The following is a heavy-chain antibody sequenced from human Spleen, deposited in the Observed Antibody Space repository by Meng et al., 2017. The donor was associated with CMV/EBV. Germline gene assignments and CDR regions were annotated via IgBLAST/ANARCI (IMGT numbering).Heavy chain of an antibody. J-gene: IGHJ4*02. CDR1: GGSISSSSYY. D-gene: IGHD3-22*01. CDR2: IYYSGST. CDR3: ARSNYYDSSGFYYDY. Sequence: GSLRLSCTVSGGSISSSSYYWGWIRQPPGEGLEWIGSIYYSGSTYYNPSLKSRVTISVDTSKNQFSLKLSSVTAADTAVYYCARSNYYDSSGFYYDYWGQGTLVTVSS. V-gene: IGHV4-39*07.